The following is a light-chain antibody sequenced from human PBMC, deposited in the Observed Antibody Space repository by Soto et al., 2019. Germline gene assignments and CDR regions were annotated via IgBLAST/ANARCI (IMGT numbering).Light chain of an antibody. CDR3: QLDGGSPLYS. CDR2: DTS. Sequence: ESVLTQSPGTLSLSPGERATLSCMASQTVNSYYLAWYQQKPGQPPRLLIYDTSTRATGIPDRFSGSRSATDFTLTISRLEPEDFVLYYCQLDGGSPLYSFGQEIRLEMK. V-gene: IGKV3-20*01. CDR1: QTVNSYY. J-gene: IGKJ2*03.